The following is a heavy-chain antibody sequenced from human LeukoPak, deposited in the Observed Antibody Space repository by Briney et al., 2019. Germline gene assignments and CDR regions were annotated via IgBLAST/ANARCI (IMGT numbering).Heavy chain of an antibody. CDR3: ASGTYYYDSSGYLRFPFDY. Sequence: PSETLSLTCTVSGGSISSYYWSWIRQPAGKGLEWIGRIYTSGSTNYNPSLKSRVTMSVDTSKNQFSLKLSSVTAADTAVYYCASGTYYYDSSGYLRFPFDYWGQGTLVTVSS. CDR1: GGSISSYY. CDR2: IYTSGST. V-gene: IGHV4-4*07. J-gene: IGHJ4*02. D-gene: IGHD3-22*01.